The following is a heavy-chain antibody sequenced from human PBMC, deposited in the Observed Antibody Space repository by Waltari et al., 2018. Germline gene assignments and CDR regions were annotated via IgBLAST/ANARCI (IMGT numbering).Heavy chain of an antibody. CDR2: IKQEGSGK. D-gene: IGHD6-19*01. V-gene: IGHV3-7*01. CDR1: GFTFSGYW. CDR3: ASEPLSSGWYGY. J-gene: IGHJ4*02. Sequence: EVQLVESGGGLVQPGGSLRLSCAASGFTFSGYWMSWVRQAPGKWLDGVANIKQEGSGKYYVDSVKGRFTISRDNAKNSLYLQMNSLRAEDTAVYYCASEPLSSGWYGYWGQGTLVTVSS.